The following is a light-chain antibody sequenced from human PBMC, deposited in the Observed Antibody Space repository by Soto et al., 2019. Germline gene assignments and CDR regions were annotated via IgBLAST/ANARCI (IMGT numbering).Light chain of an antibody. V-gene: IGLV2-8*01. CDR3: SSYAGSSNV. J-gene: IGLJ1*01. Sequence: QSALTQPPSAPGSPGQSVAISCTGTSSDVGGYNYVSWYQQHPGKAPTLMIYEVNTRPSGVPGRFSGSKSGNTASLTVSGLQAEDEADYYCSSYAGSSNVFGTGTKLTVL. CDR2: EVN. CDR1: SSDVGGYNY.